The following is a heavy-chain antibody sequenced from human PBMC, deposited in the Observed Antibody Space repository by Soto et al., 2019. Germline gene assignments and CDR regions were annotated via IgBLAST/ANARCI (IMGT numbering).Heavy chain of an antibody. J-gene: IGHJ6*02. CDR1: GFTFSSYG. V-gene: IGHV3-30*03. D-gene: IGHD2-2*01. CDR2: ISYDGSNK. CDR3: AILHCSSTSCSYYYYGMDV. Sequence: GGSLRLSCAASGFTFSSYGMHWVRQAPGKGLEWVAVISYDGSNKYYADSVKGRFTISRDNSKNTLYLQMNSLRAEDTAVYYCAILHCSSTSCSYYYYGMDVWGQGTTVTVSS.